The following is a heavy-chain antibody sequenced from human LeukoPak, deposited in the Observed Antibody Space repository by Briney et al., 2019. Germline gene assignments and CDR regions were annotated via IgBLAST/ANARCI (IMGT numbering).Heavy chain of an antibody. J-gene: IGHJ4*02. CDR3: ARGRYDSSGYYSIFDY. CDR1: GFTFSNYN. D-gene: IGHD3-22*01. CDR2: ISRSSIYM. V-gene: IGHV3-21*01. Sequence: GGSLRLSCAASGFTFSNYNMNWVRQAPGKGLEWVSSISRSSIYMYYADSVKGRFTISRDNAKNSLYLQTNSLRAEDTAVYYCARGRYDSSGYYSIFDYWGQGTLVTVSS.